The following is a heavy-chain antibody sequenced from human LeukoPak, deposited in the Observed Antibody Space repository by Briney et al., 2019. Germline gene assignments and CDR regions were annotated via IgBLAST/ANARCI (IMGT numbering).Heavy chain of an antibody. CDR2: ISISSNYI. V-gene: IGHV3-21*01. J-gene: IGHJ3*02. CDR1: GFTFSRYS. CDR3: ARGSRFGVVERDAFDI. Sequence: GGSLRLSCAASGFTFSRYSMNWVRQAPGKGLEWVSSISISSNYIYYTNSVKGRFTISRDNAKNSLYLQLNSLRAEVTAVYYCARGSRFGVVERDAFDIWGQGTMVTVSS. D-gene: IGHD3-3*01.